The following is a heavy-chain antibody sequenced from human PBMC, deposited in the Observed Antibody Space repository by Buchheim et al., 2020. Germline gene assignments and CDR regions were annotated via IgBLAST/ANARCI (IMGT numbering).Heavy chain of an antibody. CDR2: INHSGST. V-gene: IGHV4-34*01. CDR3: ARGIGLYYGSGSYSPPFDY. Sequence: QVQLQQWGAGLLKPSETLSLTCAVYGGSFSGYYWSWIRQPPGKGLEWIGEINHSGSTNYNPSLKSRVTISVDTSKNQFSLKLSSVTAADTAVYYCARGIGLYYGSGSYSPPFDYWGQGTL. D-gene: IGHD3-10*01. CDR1: GGSFSGYY. J-gene: IGHJ4*02.